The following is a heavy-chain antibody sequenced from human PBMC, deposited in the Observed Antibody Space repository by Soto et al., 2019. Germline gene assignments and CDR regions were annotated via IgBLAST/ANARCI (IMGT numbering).Heavy chain of an antibody. Sequence: PGGSLRLSCAASGFTFSNAWMSWVRQAPGKGLEWVGRIKSKTDGGTTDYAAPVKGRFTISRDDSKNTLYLQMNSLKTEDTAVYYCTTESIGGGTYYDYVWGSYRYTYFDYWGQGTLVTVSS. CDR1: GFTFSNAW. CDR3: TTESIGGGTYYDYVWGSYRYTYFDY. CDR2: IKSKTDGGTT. V-gene: IGHV3-15*01. D-gene: IGHD3-16*02. J-gene: IGHJ4*02.